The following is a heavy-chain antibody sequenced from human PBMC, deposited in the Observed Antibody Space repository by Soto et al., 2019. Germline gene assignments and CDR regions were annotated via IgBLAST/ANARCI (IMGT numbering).Heavy chain of an antibody. CDR1: GGYISSYY. J-gene: IGHJ3*02. D-gene: IGHD2-15*01. CDR3: AREWCSGGSCYSYAFDI. V-gene: IGHV4-59*01. Sequence: SETLPLTCTVSGGYISSYYWSWIRQPPGKGLEWIGYIYYSGSTNYNPSLKSRVTISVDTSKNQFSLKLSSVTAADTAVYYCAREWCSGGSCYSYAFDIWGQGTMVTVSS. CDR2: IYYSGST.